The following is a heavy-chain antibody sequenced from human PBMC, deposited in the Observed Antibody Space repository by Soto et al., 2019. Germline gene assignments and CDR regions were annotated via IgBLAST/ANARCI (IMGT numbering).Heavy chain of an antibody. CDR2: IYHSGST. CDR3: ARSTNWNYWFDP. V-gene: IGHV4-38-2*01. CDR1: DHSISNDYY. D-gene: IGHD1-7*01. J-gene: IGHJ5*02. Sequence: SETLSLTCVVSDHSISNDYYWSWIRQPPGKGLEWIGSIYHSGSTYYNLSLRSRLTISVDTSKNQFSLKLSSVTAADTAVYYCARSTNWNYWFDPWGQGTLVT.